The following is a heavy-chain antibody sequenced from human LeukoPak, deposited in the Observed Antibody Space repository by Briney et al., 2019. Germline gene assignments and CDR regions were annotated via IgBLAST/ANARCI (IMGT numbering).Heavy chain of an antibody. Sequence: ASVKVSCKASGYTFTGYYMHRVRQAPGQGLEWMGWMNPNSGNTGYAQNFQGRVTMTRNTSVSTAYMELSSLRSEDTAVYYCARALSGSSTPYYFDYWGQGTLVTISS. CDR1: GYTFTGYY. CDR3: ARALSGSSTPYYFDY. CDR2: MNPNSGNT. J-gene: IGHJ4*02. D-gene: IGHD1-26*01. V-gene: IGHV1-8*02.